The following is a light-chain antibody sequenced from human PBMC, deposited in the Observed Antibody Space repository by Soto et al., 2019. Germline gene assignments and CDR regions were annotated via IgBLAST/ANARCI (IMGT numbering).Light chain of an antibody. CDR2: AAS. Sequence: DIQMTQSPSSLSASVGDRVTITCRASQTISSNLNWYQQKPGKAPKRLIYAASSLQSEVPSRFSGIGSGTDFTLTIGSLQPEDFATYFCQQSYNHPYTFGQGTDLEI. V-gene: IGKV1-39*01. J-gene: IGKJ2*01. CDR3: QQSYNHPYT. CDR1: QTISSN.